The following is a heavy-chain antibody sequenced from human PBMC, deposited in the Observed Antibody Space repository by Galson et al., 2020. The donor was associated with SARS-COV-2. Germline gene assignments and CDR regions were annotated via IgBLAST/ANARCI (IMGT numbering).Heavy chain of an antibody. V-gene: IGHV4-4*07. CDR1: GGSISSYY. Sequence: SETLSLTCTVSGGSISSYYWSWIRQPAGKGLEWIGRIYTSGSTNYNPSLKSRVTMSVDTSKNQFSLKLSSVTAADTAVYYCARDFPYYYDSSGANWFDPWGQGTLVTVSS. J-gene: IGHJ5*02. CDR2: IYTSGST. D-gene: IGHD3-22*01. CDR3: ARDFPYYYDSSGANWFDP.